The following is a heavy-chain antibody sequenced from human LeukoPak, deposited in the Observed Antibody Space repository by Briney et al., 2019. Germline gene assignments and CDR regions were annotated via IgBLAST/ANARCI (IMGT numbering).Heavy chain of an antibody. V-gene: IGHV4-59*12. CDR1: GGSINSYY. Sequence: SETLSLTCTVSGGSINSYYWSWLRQPPGKGLEWIAYIYYSGSTNYNPSLKSRVTISVDTSKNQFSLKLTSVAAADTAVYFCARISTRAFDSWGQGTLVTVSS. CDR3: ARISTRAFDS. J-gene: IGHJ4*02. CDR2: IYYSGST. D-gene: IGHD1-1*01.